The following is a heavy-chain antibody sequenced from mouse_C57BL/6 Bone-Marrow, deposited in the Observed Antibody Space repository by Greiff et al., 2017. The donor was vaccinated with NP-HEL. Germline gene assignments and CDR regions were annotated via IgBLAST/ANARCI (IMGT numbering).Heavy chain of an antibody. CDR1: GYTFTDYY. D-gene: IGHD2-9*01. CDR2: INPYNGGT. J-gene: IGHJ4*01. CDR3: SLLWLRRAMDY. Sequence: VQLQQSGPVLVKPGASVKMSCKASGYTFTDYYMNWVKQSHGKSLEWIGVINPYNGGTSYNQKFKGKATLTVDKSSSTAYMELNSLTSEDSAVYYCSLLWLRRAMDYWGQGTSVTVSS. V-gene: IGHV1-19*01.